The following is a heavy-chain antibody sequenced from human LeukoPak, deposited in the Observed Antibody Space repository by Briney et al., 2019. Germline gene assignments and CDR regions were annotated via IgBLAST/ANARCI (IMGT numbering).Heavy chain of an antibody. J-gene: IGHJ4*02. CDR3: AKDRSGYFDY. CDR2: ISYDGSNK. V-gene: IGHV3-30*18. D-gene: IGHD3-10*01. CDR1: GFTFSSYG. Sequence: GGSLRLSCAASGFTFSSYGMHWVRQAPGKGLEWVAVISYDGSNKYYADSVKGQLTISRDNSKNTLYLQMNSLRAEDTAVYYCAKDRSGYFDYWGQGTLVTVSS.